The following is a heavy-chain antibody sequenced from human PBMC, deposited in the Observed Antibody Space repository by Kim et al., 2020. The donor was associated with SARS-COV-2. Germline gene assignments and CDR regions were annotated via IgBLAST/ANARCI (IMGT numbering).Heavy chain of an antibody. CDR3: ARNGGSGWYLSNYFDY. D-gene: IGHD6-19*01. V-gene: IGHV3-30*07. Sequence: SVKGRFTLSRDNSNNTLYLQMNSLRAEDTAVYYCARNGGSGWYLSNYFDYWGQGTLVTVSS. J-gene: IGHJ4*02.